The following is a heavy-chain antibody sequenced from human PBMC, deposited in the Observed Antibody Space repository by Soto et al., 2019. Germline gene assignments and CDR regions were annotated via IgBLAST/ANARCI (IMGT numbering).Heavy chain of an antibody. CDR3: ARLRLGYSETPNAFDI. Sequence: GESLKISCKGSGYSFTSYWIGWVRQMPGKGLEWMGIIYPGDSDTRYSPSFQGQVTISADKSISTAYLQWSSLKASDTAMYYCARLRLGYSETPNAFDIWGQGTMVTVSS. D-gene: IGHD5-12*01. CDR2: IYPGDSDT. CDR1: GYSFTSYW. J-gene: IGHJ3*02. V-gene: IGHV5-51*01.